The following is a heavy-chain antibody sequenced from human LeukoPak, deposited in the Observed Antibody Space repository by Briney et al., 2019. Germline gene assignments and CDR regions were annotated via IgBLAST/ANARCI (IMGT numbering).Heavy chain of an antibody. J-gene: IGHJ4*02. V-gene: IGHV3-21*04. CDR1: GFTFSSYS. Sequence: GXSLRLSCAASGFTFSSYSMNWVRQAPGKGLEWVSSISYTGTYIYYADSVKGRFTISRDNAQNSLYLQMNSLRAEDTAIYYCVRDRGTYRPIDYWGQGTLVTVSS. CDR2: ISYTGTYI. CDR3: VRDRGTYRPIDY. D-gene: IGHD1-26*01.